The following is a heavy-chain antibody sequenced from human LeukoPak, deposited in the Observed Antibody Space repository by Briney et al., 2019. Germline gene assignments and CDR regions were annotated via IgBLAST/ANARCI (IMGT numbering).Heavy chain of an antibody. CDR3: ARDGTAAGLYFDL. D-gene: IGHD6-13*01. Sequence: GGSLRLSCEVSGFTFTDYWMNWVRQAPGKGPEWVASIRQDGSEKTYVDSVKGRFTISRNNTKNSLSLQLNGLRAEDTAVYYCARDGTAAGLYFDLWGQGTLVTVSS. J-gene: IGHJ4*01. CDR2: IRQDGSEK. V-gene: IGHV3-7*01. CDR1: GFTFTDYW.